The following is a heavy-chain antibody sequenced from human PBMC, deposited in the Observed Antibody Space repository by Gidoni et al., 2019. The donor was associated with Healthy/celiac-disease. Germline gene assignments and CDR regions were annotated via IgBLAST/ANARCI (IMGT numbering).Heavy chain of an antibody. CDR2: ISYDGSNK. J-gene: IGHJ5*02. V-gene: IGHV3-30-3*01. CDR3: ARDPGSSWYREGNWFDP. D-gene: IGHD6-13*01. Sequence: QVQLVESGGGVVQPGRALRLSCAASGFTFSSYAMQWVRQAPGKGMEWVAVISYDGSNKYYADSVKGRFTISRDNSKNTLYLQMNSLRAEDTAVYYCARDPGSSWYREGNWFDPWGQGTLVTVSS. CDR1: GFTFSSYA.